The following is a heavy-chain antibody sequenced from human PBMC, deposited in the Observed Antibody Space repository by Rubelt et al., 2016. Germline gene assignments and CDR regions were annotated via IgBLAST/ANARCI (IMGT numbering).Heavy chain of an antibody. J-gene: IGHJ6*02. CDR2: ITGDATGT. CDR3: AKSPDYYFYGMDV. CDR1: GFTFSSYA. Sequence: EVQLLESGGTLVQPGGSLRLSCAASGFTFSSYAMSWVRQAPGKGLEWVSAITGDATGTFYTNSAKGRFTISRDNSKNTMSLQTNSLSAEDTAVYGCAKSPDYYFYGMDVWGQGTTVTVSS. V-gene: IGHV3-23*01.